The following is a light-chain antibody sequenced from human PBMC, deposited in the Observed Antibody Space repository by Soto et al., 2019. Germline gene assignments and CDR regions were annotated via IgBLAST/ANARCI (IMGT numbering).Light chain of an antibody. CDR2: DAS. CDR1: QSVSSY. CDR3: QQRSKWPLT. J-gene: IGKJ4*01. Sequence: EIVLTQSPATLSLSPGERATLSCRASQSVSSYLAWYQQKPGQAPRLLIYDASNRAPGIPARFSGSGSGTDFTLTISRLEPEDFAVYYCQQRSKWPLTFGGGTKV. V-gene: IGKV3-11*01.